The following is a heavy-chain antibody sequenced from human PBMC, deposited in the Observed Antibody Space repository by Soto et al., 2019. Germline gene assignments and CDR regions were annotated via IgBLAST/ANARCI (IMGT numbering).Heavy chain of an antibody. J-gene: IGHJ4*02. D-gene: IGHD6-13*01. V-gene: IGHV4-61*01. CDR3: ARLRTSSGWSLFDS. CDR1: RGSVSSSFFY. CDR2: IYYTGTT. Sequence: PSETLSLTCTVSRGSVSSSFFYWSWVRQPPGQRLEWLGYIYYTGTTNYNPSLASRVAMSVDTSKKQFTLNLRSLTAAESTRYYCARLRTSSGWSLFDSWGQGMLVTVSS.